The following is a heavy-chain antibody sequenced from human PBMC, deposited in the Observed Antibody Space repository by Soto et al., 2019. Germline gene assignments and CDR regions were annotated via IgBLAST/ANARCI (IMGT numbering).Heavy chain of an antibody. V-gene: IGHV3-30*18. J-gene: IGHJ4*02. CDR2: ISYDGSNK. Sequence: PGVSLRLSCAASGFTFSSYGMHWVRQAPGKGLEWVAVISYDGSNKYYADSVKGRFSISRDNSKNTLYLQMNSLRAEDTAVYYCAKGDREWLRQNFDCWGQGTLVTVS. CDR3: AKGDREWLRQNFDC. D-gene: IGHD5-12*01. CDR1: GFTFSSYG.